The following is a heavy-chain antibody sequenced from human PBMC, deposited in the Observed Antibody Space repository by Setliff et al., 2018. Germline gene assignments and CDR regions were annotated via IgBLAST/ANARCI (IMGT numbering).Heavy chain of an antibody. J-gene: IGHJ4*02. D-gene: IGHD3-10*01. Sequence: ASVKVSCKASGYTLNNYGVAWVRQAPGQGLEWMGWVTIYNGNTKYAQNLQGRLSLSTDRSTNTVYMEPGSLTTDDTAIYYCARVESMVRGKNILRHFDYWGQGTQVTVSS. V-gene: IGHV1-18*01. CDR3: ARVESMVRGKNILRHFDY. CDR1: GYTLNNYG. CDR2: VTIYNGNT.